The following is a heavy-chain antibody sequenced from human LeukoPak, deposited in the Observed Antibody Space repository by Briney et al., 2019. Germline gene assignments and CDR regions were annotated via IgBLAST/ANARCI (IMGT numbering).Heavy chain of an antibody. CDR2: IEWDDDK. J-gene: IGHJ5*02. Sequence: SGPTLVNPTQTLTLTCTFSGFSLSTSGMCVSWIRQPPGKALEWLARIEWDDDKYYSTSLKTRLTISKDTYKNQVVLTMTTMAPVDTATYYCARIPGYCSGGSCYWRFDPWGQGTLVTVSS. CDR3: ARIPGYCSGGSCYWRFDP. CDR1: GFSLSTSGMC. D-gene: IGHD2-15*01. V-gene: IGHV2-70*11.